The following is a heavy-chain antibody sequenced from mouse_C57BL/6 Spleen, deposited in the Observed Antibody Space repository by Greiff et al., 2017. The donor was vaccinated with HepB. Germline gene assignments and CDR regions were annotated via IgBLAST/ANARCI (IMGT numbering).Heavy chain of an antibody. CDR3: ARTGGSRDWYFDV. Sequence: QVQLQQSGAELVMPGASVKLSCKASGYTFTSYWMHWVKQRPGQGLEWIGEIDPSDSYTNYNQKFKGKSTLTVDKSSSTAYMQLSSLTSEDSAVYYCARTGGSRDWYFDVWGTGTTVTVSS. V-gene: IGHV1-69*01. CDR1: GYTFTSYW. D-gene: IGHD1-1*01. CDR2: IDPSDSYT. J-gene: IGHJ1*03.